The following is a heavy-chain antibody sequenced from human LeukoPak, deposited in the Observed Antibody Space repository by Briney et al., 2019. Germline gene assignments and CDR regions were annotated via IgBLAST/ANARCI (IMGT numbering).Heavy chain of an antibody. D-gene: IGHD3-10*01. CDR1: GFTFSSYS. V-gene: IGHV3-48*02. CDR2: ISSSSSTI. Sequence: GGYLRLYCAASGFTFSSYSMNRVRQAPGKGLEWVSYISSSSSTIYYADSVKGRFTISRDNAKNSLYLQMNSLRDEDTAVYYCARGGAVSSKSITMIRGTRRYNYYMDVWGKGTTVTISS. J-gene: IGHJ6*03. CDR3: ARGGAVSSKSITMIRGTRRYNYYMDV.